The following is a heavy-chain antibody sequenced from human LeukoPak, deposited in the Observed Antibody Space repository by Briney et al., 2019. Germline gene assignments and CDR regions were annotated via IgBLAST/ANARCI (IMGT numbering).Heavy chain of an antibody. J-gene: IGHJ4*02. CDR1: GFTFSTSW. V-gene: IGHV3-74*01. CDR3: ARAGYYRFDY. Sequence: PGGSLRLSCAASGFTFSTSWMHWVRQAPGKGLVWVSRINSDGTTIDYADSVKGRFTISRDNAKNTLYLQMNSLRDGDTAVYYCARAGYYRFDYWGQGTLVTVSS. D-gene: IGHD2/OR15-2a*01. CDR2: INSDGTTI.